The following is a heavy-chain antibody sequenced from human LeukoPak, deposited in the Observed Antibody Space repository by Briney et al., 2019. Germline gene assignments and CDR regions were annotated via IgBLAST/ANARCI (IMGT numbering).Heavy chain of an antibody. CDR1: GFTFSSYS. CDR3: ARCQGGRTQWPLDY. CDR2: ISSSSSTI. Sequence: GGSLRLSCAASGFTFSSYSMNWVRQAPGKGLEWVSYISSSSSTIYYADSVKGRFTISRDNAKNSLYLQMNSLRAEDTAVYYCARCQGGRTQWPLDYWGQGTLVTVSS. D-gene: IGHD6-19*01. V-gene: IGHV3-48*04. J-gene: IGHJ4*02.